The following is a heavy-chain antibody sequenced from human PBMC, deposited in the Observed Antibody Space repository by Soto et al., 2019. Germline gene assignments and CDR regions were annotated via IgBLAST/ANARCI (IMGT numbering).Heavy chain of an antibody. CDR2: IIPIFGTA. J-gene: IGHJ4*02. CDR3: ARGGYYDSGSYYNEFDY. D-gene: IGHD3-10*01. Sequence: SVKVSFQGSGDTFSSCAIHWVRQGPGQGLEWMGGIIPIFGTANYAQKSQGRVTITADESTSTAYMEVSSLRSEDTAVYYCARGGYYDSGSYYNEFDYWGQGTLVTVSS. CDR1: GDTFSSCA. V-gene: IGHV1-69*01.